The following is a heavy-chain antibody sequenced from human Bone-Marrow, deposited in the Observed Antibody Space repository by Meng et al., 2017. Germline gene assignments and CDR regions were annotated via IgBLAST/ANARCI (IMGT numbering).Heavy chain of an antibody. CDR1: GGIFSNSV. CDR2: INGVFGTT. CDR3: ARTGYSSGWYLYGMDV. V-gene: IGHV1-69*05. J-gene: IGHJ6*02. D-gene: IGHD6-19*01. Sequence: SVKVSCKAPGGIFSNSVVGWVRQAPGQGLEWMGGINGVFGTTNYAQKFQGRVTITTDESTSTVYMELARLTSGDTAVYYCARTGYSSGWYLYGMDVWGQGTTVTVSS.